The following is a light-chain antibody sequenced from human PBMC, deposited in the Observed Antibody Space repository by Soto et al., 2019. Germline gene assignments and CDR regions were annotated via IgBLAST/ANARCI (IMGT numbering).Light chain of an antibody. J-gene: IGKJ5*01. CDR3: QQLNSYPIT. CDR1: QDISNY. Sequence: DIQMTQSASSLSASVGDRVTITSQPSQDISNYLNWYKQKLGKAPKIMIYDASNLETGVPSRFSGSGSGTEFTLTISSLQPEDFETYYCQQLNSYPITFGQGTRLEIK. V-gene: IGKV1-33*01. CDR2: DAS.